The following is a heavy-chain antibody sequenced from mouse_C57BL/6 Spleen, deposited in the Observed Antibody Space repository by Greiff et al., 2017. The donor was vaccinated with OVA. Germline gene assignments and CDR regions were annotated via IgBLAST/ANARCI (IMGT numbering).Heavy chain of an antibody. CDR1: GFNIKDDY. D-gene: IGHD2-14*01. Sequence: DVQLQESGAELVRPGASVKLSCTASGFNIKDDYMHWVKQRPEQGLEWIGWIDPENGDTEYASKFQGKATITADTSSNTAYLQLSSLTSEDTAVYYCTGYGAWFAYWGQGTLVTVSA. CDR3: TGYGAWFAY. CDR2: IDPENGDT. J-gene: IGHJ3*01. V-gene: IGHV14-4*01.